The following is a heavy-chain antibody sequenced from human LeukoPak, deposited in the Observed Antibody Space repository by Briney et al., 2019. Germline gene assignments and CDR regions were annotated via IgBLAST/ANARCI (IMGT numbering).Heavy chain of an antibody. J-gene: IGHJ4*02. CDR3: ARGYRGYFDY. D-gene: IGHD1-14*01. CDR2: ICYSGST. Sequence: SETLSLTCTVSGGSISSYYWSWIRQPPGKGLEWIGYICYSGSTNYNPSLKSRVTMSVDTSKNQFSLKLSSVTAADTAVYYCARGYRGYFDYWGQGTLVTVSS. CDR1: GGSISSYY. V-gene: IGHV4-59*12.